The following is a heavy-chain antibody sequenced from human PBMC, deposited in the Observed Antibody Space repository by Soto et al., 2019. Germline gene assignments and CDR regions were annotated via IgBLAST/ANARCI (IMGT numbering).Heavy chain of an antibody. CDR1: GFTFSNAW. J-gene: IGHJ5*02. CDR3: TTDLAAGSEPNWFDP. D-gene: IGHD6-13*01. V-gene: IGHV3-15*01. CDR2: IKSKSDGGTT. Sequence: GGSLRLSCAASGFTFSNAWMSWVRQAPGKGLEWVGRIKSKSDGGTTDYAAPVKGRFTISRDDSKNTLYLQMNSLKTEDTAVYYCTTDLAAGSEPNWFDPWGQGTLVTVSS.